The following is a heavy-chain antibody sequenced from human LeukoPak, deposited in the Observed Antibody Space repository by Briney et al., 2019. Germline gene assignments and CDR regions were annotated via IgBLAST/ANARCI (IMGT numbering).Heavy chain of an antibody. CDR2: ISYDGSNK. J-gene: IGHJ5*02. V-gene: IGHV3-30-3*01. Sequence: PGRSLRLSCAASGFTFRSYGIHWVRQAPGKGLEWVAVISYDGSNKDYADSVKGRFTISRDNSKNTLYLQMNSLRAEDTAVYYCARELAAAANWFDPWGQGTLVTVSS. D-gene: IGHD6-13*01. CDR1: GFTFRSYG. CDR3: ARELAAAANWFDP.